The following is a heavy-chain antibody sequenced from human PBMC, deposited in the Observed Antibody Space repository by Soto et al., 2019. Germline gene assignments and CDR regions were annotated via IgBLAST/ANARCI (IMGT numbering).Heavy chain of an antibody. Sequence: SETLSLTCAVSGVSIHNSHSFWGWIRQPPGKGLEFIGSVYYSGGANYNPSLKSRVTVSIDTSNNQFSLRVNSVTAADTAVYYCGRVVEGATRHTDFDSWGQGILITVSS. J-gene: IGHJ5*01. CDR2: VYYSGGA. CDR3: GRVVEGATRHTDFDS. CDR1: GVSIHNSHSF. D-gene: IGHD2-15*01. V-gene: IGHV4-39*01.